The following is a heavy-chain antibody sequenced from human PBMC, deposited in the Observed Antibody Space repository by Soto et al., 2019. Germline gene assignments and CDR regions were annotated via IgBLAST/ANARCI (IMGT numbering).Heavy chain of an antibody. CDR1: GYTFTNYG. CDR2: ISGYNGYT. V-gene: IGHV1-18*01. CDR3: ARDHYDSSGGFDS. D-gene: IGHD3-22*01. Sequence: QVQLVQSGAEVKKPGASVKVSCKASGYTFTNYGISWVRQAPGQGLEWMGWISGYNGYTKFAQKLEGRLTVTTDTSTSTAYMELRSLRSGDTAVYYCARDHYDSSGGFDSWGQGTLVTVSS. J-gene: IGHJ4*02.